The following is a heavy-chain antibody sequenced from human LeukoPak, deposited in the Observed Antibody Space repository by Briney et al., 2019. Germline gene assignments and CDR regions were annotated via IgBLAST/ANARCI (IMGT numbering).Heavy chain of an antibody. CDR3: ARGTRYGYRY. V-gene: IGHV4-34*01. CDR1: GGSFSGYY. J-gene: IGHJ4*02. CDR2: INHSGST. Sequence: SETLSLTCAVYGGSFSGYYWSWIRQPPGKGLEWIGEINHSGSTNYNPSLTSRVTISVDTSKNQFSLKLSSVTAADTAVYYCARGTRYGYRYWGQGTLVTVSS. D-gene: IGHD3-16*02.